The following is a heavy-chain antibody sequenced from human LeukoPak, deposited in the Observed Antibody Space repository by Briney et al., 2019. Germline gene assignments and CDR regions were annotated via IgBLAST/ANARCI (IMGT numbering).Heavy chain of an antibody. Sequence: PSETLSLTCTVSGGSISSGGYYWSWIRQPPGKGLEWIGYIYHSGSTYYNPSLKSRVTISVDRSKNQFSLKLSSVTAADTAVYYCASGLGMGPFDAFDIWGQGTMVTVSS. CDR2: IYHSGST. CDR3: ASGLGMGPFDAFDI. CDR1: GGSISSGGYY. J-gene: IGHJ3*02. D-gene: IGHD7-27*01. V-gene: IGHV4-30-2*01.